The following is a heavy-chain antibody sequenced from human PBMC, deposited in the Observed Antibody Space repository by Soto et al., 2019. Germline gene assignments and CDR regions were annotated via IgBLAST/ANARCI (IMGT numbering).Heavy chain of an antibody. V-gene: IGHV1-46*03. D-gene: IGHD3-16*01. Sequence: ASVKVSCKASGYTFTSYYMHWVRQAPGQGLEWMGIINPSGGSTSYAQKFQGRVTMTRDTSTSTVYMELSSLRSEDTAVYYCARSSALLGAIWGLVSDAFDIWGQGTMVTVSS. CDR3: ARSSALLGAIWGLVSDAFDI. CDR2: INPSGGST. J-gene: IGHJ3*02. CDR1: GYTFTSYY.